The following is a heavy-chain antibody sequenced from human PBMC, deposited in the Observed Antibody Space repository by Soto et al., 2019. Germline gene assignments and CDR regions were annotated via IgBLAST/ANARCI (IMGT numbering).Heavy chain of an antibody. CDR3: AGDPSYYDFWSGPNYYYHYGMDV. CDR1: GGSISSYY. Sequence: SETLSLTCTVSGGSISSYYWSWIRQPAGKGLEWIGRIYTSGSTNYNPSLKSRVTMSVDTSKNQFSLKLSSVTAADTAVYYCAGDPSYYDFWSGPNYYYHYGMDVWGQGTTVTVSS. V-gene: IGHV4-4*07. D-gene: IGHD3-3*01. J-gene: IGHJ6*02. CDR2: IYTSGST.